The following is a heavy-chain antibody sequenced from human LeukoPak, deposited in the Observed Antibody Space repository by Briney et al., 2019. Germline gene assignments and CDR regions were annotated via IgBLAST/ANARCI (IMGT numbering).Heavy chain of an antibody. D-gene: IGHD1-26*01. CDR2: IYPGDSDT. CDR3: TRASGTYLRGAFDI. V-gene: IGHV5-51*01. CDR1: GYSFSSYW. Sequence: GESLKISCKGSGYSFSSYWIAWVRQMPGKGLEWMGIIYPGDSDTRYSPSFQGQVTISADKSISTAYLQWSSLKASDTAMYYCTRASGTYLRGAFDIWGQGTMVTVSS. J-gene: IGHJ3*02.